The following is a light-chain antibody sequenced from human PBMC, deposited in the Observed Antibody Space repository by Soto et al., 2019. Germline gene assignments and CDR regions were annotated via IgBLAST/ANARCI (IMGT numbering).Light chain of an antibody. J-gene: IGKJ3*01. CDR3: QQYYSPPHT. CDR2: DAS. V-gene: IGKV3-20*01. Sequence: IVLTPSPGTLSFSPGESATLSCRASQSVSSNYLAWYQQKPGQAPRLLISDASSRATGIPDRFSGSGSGTDFPLPISILQAEDVAVYYCQQYYSPPHTFGAGTKVDIK. CDR1: QSVSSNY.